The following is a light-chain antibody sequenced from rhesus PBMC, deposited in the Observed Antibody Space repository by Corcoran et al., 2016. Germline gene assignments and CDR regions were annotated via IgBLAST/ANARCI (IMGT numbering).Light chain of an antibody. V-gene: IGLV2S7*01. CDR1: SSDIGGYNY. Sequence: QSAPTQPPSVSGSPGQSVTISCTGTSSDIGGYNYVSWYQQHPGKAPKLMIYGVSNRPSGVSNRFSGSKSANTASLTISGLQAEDEADYDCCSCTTSSTYIFGVGTRLTVL. CDR2: GVS. CDR3: CSCTTSSTYI. J-gene: IGLJ1*01.